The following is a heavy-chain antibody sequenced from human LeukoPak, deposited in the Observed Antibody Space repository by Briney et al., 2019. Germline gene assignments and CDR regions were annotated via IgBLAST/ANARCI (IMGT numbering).Heavy chain of an antibody. V-gene: IGHV3-23*01. D-gene: IGHD1-14*01. Sequence: GRSLRLSCAASGFTFSSYAMSWVRQAPGKGLEWVSAISGSGGSTYYADSVKGRFTISRDNSKNTLYLQMNSLRAEDTAVYYCAKSREVGPSEFDYWGQGTLVTVSS. CDR1: GFTFSSYA. CDR3: AKSREVGPSEFDY. CDR2: ISGSGGST. J-gene: IGHJ4*02.